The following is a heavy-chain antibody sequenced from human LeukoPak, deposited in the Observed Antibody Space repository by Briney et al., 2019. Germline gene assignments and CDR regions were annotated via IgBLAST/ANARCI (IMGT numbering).Heavy chain of an antibody. CDR1: GGFISSYY. V-gene: IGHV4-4*07. D-gene: IGHD2-2*01. CDR2: IYTSGST. J-gene: IGHJ6*03. Sequence: PSETLSLTCTVSGGFISSYYWSWIRQPAGKGLEWIGRIYTSGSTNYNPSLKSRVTMSVDTSKNQFSLKLSSVTAADTAVYYCARGPGQLLVGYYYYYMDVWGKGTTVTVSS. CDR3: ARGPGQLLVGYYYYYMDV.